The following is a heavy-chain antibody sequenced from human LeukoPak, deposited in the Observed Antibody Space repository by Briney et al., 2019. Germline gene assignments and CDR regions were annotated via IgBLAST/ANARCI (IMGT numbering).Heavy chain of an antibody. CDR3: ARDRPTGTTLVEHFDY. D-gene: IGHD1-1*01. Sequence: PVKVSCKASGGTFSSYAISWVRQAPGQGLEWMGRIIPILGIANYAQKFQGRVTITADKSTSTAYMELSSLRSEDTAVYYCARDRPTGTTLVEHFDYWGQGTLVTVSS. CDR2: IIPILGIA. CDR1: GGTFSSYA. V-gene: IGHV1-69*04. J-gene: IGHJ4*02.